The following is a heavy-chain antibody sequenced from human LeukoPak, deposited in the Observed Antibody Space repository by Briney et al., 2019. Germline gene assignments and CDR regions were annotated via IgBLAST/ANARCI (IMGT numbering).Heavy chain of an antibody. D-gene: IGHD3-22*01. V-gene: IGHV3-23*01. CDR3: AKGVDSSGYYYGAGVDY. CDR2: ISGRGGGT. Sequence: TGGSLRLSCAASGFTFSSYAMSWVRQAPGKGLEWVSAISGRGGGTNSADSVKGRFTISRDNSKNTLYLQMNSLRAEDTGVYYCAKGVDSSGYYYGAGVDYWGQGTLVTVSS. CDR1: GFTFSSYA. J-gene: IGHJ4*02.